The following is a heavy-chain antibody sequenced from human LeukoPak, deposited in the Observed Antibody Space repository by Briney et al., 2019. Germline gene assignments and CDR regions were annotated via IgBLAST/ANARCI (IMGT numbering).Heavy chain of an antibody. J-gene: IGHJ6*03. CDR1: GYTFTSYD. D-gene: IGHD6-13*01. V-gene: IGHV1-8*01. CDR3: ARGPGSSWYYYYYYMDV. CDR2: MNPNSGNT. Sequence: ASVKVSCKASGYTFTSYDINWVRQATGQGLEWVGWMNPNSGNTGYAQKFQGRVTMTRNTSISTAYMELSSLRSEDTAVYYCARGPGSSWYYYYYYMDVWGKGTTVTVSS.